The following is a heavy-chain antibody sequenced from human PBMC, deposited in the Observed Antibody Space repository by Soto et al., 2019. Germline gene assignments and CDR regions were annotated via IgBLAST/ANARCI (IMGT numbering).Heavy chain of an antibody. CDR1: GGSLSGYW. CDR2: IDDSGGT. V-gene: IGHV4-34*02. Sequence: QVPLQQWGAGLLKTSETLSLNCAVFGGSLSGYWWSWIRQPPGKGLEWIGEIDDSGGTNYNPSLKSRVTISEDTSKNQFSLKLTSLIAADTAVYFCARAGFSGPYDAFDIWGQGTMVSVSS. D-gene: IGHD5-12*01. J-gene: IGHJ3*02. CDR3: ARAGFSGPYDAFDI.